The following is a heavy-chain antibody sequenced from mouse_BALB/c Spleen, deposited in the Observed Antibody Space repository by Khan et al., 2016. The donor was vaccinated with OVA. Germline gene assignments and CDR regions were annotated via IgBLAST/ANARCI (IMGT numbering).Heavy chain of an antibody. CDR3: VRDGAYHRNDGWFAY. J-gene: IGHJ3*01. Sequence: QVRLQQSGAELARPGASVKMSCKASAYTFTSYTIHWIKKRPGQGLEWIGYINPSNGYTNYNQKFKDKATLTTDKSSTTAYLQLSSLTSDDSAVYNCVRDGAYHRNDGWFAYWGQGTLVTVSA. D-gene: IGHD2-14*01. V-gene: IGHV1-4*01. CDR2: INPSNGYT. CDR1: AYTFTSYT.